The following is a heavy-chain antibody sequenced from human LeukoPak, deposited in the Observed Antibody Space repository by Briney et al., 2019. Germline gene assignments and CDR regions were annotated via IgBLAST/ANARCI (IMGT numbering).Heavy chain of an antibody. CDR2: VLYDGTTK. V-gene: IGHV3-30*03. Sequence: PGGSLRLSCAASGFTFSDCAMHWVRQAPGKGLEWVAVVLYDGTTKYYADSVQGRFIISTDNSNNTLYLEMTSLRPEDTAIYYCARATPPGLFFESWGEGSLVTVSS. D-gene: IGHD3-3*01. J-gene: IGHJ4*02. CDR3: ARATPPGLFFES. CDR1: GFTFSDCA.